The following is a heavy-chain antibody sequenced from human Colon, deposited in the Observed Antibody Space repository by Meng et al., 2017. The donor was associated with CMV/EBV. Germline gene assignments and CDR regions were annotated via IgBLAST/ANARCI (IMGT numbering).Heavy chain of an antibody. D-gene: IGHD2-2*01. V-gene: IGHV2-5*02. CDR1: GFSLNTYEVG. J-gene: IGHJ4*02. Sequence: QIHLEESCPTLVKPTPTLPLTCTFSGFSLNTYEVGVGWFRQPPGKAPEWLALIYWDDDKRYRSSLGNRLTLTHDASKNQVVLTMTDMDPVDTATYYCAHKSLPAAFFDYWSQGTLVTVSS. CDR3: AHKSLPAAFFDY. CDR2: IYWDDDK.